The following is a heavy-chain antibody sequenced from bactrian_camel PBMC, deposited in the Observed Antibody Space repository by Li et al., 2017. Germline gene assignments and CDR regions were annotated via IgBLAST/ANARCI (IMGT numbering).Heavy chain of an antibody. V-gene: IGHV3S40*01. Sequence: DVQLVESGGGLVQPGGSLRLSCAASGFKSSSNCMGWFRQAPGKEREGVAAINTAEGSTSYADSVKGRFTISQNNAKNTVYLDMNSLKPEDTAMYYCAAYAYVGRMYCGSRRRPSDYTYWGQGTQVTVS. J-gene: IGHJ4*01. D-gene: IGHD6*01. CDR1: GFKSSSNC. CDR2: INTAEGST. CDR3: AAYAYVGRMYCGSRRRPSDYTY.